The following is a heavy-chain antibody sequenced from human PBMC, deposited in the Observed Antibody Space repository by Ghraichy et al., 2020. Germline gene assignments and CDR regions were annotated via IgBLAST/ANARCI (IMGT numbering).Heavy chain of an antibody. CDR3: VREGQQQLLDAFDV. Sequence: GGSLRLSCAPSGFTLRGYSMNWIRQAPGKGLEWVSSISPTGGYIYYADSVKGQFTISRDDANNSLFLQMSRLTADDTAMYYCVREGQQQLLDAFDVWGQGTMVTVSS. CDR2: ISPTGGYI. D-gene: IGHD6-13*01. V-gene: IGHV3-21*01. CDR1: GFTLRGYS. J-gene: IGHJ3*01.